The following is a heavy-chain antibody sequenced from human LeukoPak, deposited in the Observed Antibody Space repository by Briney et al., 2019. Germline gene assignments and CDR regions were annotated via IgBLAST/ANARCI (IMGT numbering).Heavy chain of an antibody. V-gene: IGHV4-30-2*01. CDR2: IYHSGST. CDR3: ARRKYYTIEN. D-gene: IGHD3-10*01. CDR1: GGSISSGGYS. J-gene: IGHJ4*02. Sequence: PSETLSLTCAVSGGSISSGGYSWSWIRQPPGKGLEWIGYIYHSGSTYYNPSLKSLVTISVDRSKNQFSLKLSSVTAADTAVYYCARRKYYTIENWGQGTLVTVSS.